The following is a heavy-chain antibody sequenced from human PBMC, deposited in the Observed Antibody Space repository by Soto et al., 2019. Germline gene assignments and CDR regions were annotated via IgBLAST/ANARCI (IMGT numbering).Heavy chain of an antibody. D-gene: IGHD6-13*01. CDR3: AKDRDSSSWYYYYYGMDV. V-gene: IGHV3-30*18. Sequence: QVQLVESGGGVVQPGRSLRLSCAASGFTFSSYGMHWVRQAPGKGLEWVAVISYDGSNKYYADSVKGRFTISRDNSKNTLYLQMNSLRAEDTAVYYCAKDRDSSSWYYYYYGMDVWGQRTTVTVSS. J-gene: IGHJ6*02. CDR1: GFTFSSYG. CDR2: ISYDGSNK.